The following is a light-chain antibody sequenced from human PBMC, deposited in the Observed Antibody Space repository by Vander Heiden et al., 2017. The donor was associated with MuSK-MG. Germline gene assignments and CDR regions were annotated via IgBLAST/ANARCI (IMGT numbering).Light chain of an antibody. V-gene: IGLV3-21*04. CDR1: NIGSKS. CDR3: QVWDSSSDHVV. CDR2: YDS. Sequence: SYVLTLPPSVSEAPGKTARITCGGNNIGSKSVHWYQQKPGQAPVLVIYYDSDRPSGIPERFSGSNSGNTATLTISRVEAGDEADYYCQVWDSSSDHVVFGGGTKLTVL. J-gene: IGLJ2*01.